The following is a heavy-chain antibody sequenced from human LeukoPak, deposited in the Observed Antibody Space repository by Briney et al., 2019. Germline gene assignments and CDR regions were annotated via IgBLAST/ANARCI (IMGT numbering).Heavy chain of an antibody. D-gene: IGHD4-23*01. CDR3: AKSIRDTVVTRALDY. V-gene: IGHV3-23*01. J-gene: IGHJ4*02. CDR1: GFTFSSYA. Sequence: GGSLRLSCAASGFTFSSYAMSWVRQAPGKGLHWVSAISGSGASTYYADSVKGRFTISRDNSKNTLYLQMNSLRAEDTAVYYCAKSIRDTVVTRALDYWGQGTLVTVSS. CDR2: ISGSGAST.